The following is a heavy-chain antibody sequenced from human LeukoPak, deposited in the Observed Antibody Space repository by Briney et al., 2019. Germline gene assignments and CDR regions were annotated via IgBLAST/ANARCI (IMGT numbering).Heavy chain of an antibody. CDR2: IKSDGSGK. J-gene: IGHJ3*02. CDR3: ARDADLGTTITGGFDI. V-gene: IGHV3-7*01. CDR1: RFTFSNYW. Sequence: PGGSLRLSCAASRFTFSNYWMSWVRQAPGKGLEWVASIKSDGSGKFYVDSVKGRFTISRDNARSSLYLQMNRLRAEDTAVYYCARDADLGTTITGGFDIWGQGTKVTVSS. D-gene: IGHD5-24*01.